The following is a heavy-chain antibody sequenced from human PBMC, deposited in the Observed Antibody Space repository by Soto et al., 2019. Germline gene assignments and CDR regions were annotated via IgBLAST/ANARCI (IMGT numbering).Heavy chain of an antibody. J-gene: IGHJ6*02. CDR3: ARQGFGPLHGLVDV. CDR2: IYYSGST. V-gene: IGHV4-61*08. Sequence: PSETLSLTCTVSGGSISSGGYYWSWIRQHPGKGLEWIGYIYYSGSTNYNPSLKSRVTISVDTSKSQFSLKVTSVTATDTAVYYCARQGFGPLHGLVDVWGQGTTVTVSS. CDR1: GGSISSGGYY. D-gene: IGHD3-10*01.